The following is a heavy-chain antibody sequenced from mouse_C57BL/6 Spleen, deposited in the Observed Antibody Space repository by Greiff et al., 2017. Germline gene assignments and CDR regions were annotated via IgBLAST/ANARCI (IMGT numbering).Heavy chain of an antibody. CDR2: ISSGSSTI. D-gene: IGHD1-1*01. CDR3: ARDGTTVVAPWYFDY. CDR1: GFTFSDYG. Sequence: EVQLVESGGGLVKPGGSLKLSCAASGFTFSDYGMHWVRQAPEKGLEWVAYISSGSSTIYYADTVKGRFTISRDNAKNTLFLQMTSLRSEDTAMYYCARDGTTVVAPWYFDYWGQGTTLTVSS. J-gene: IGHJ2*01. V-gene: IGHV5-17*01.